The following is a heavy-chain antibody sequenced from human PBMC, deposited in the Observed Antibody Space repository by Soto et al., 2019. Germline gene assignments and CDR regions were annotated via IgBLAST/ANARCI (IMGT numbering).Heavy chain of an antibody. V-gene: IGHV2-5*01. CDR3: ALLYDSSAFYHAFNI. J-gene: IGHJ3*02. CDR1: GLSLSTSGVA. CDR2: IYWNDNE. Sequence: GSGPTLVNPRQTLTLTCTFSGLSLSTSGVAVGWIRQPPGQAPEWLALIYWNDNERYSPSLKSRLTITKDTSKNQVLLTMTNMDRVDTATYYCALLYDSSAFYHAFNIWGQGTMVTVS. D-gene: IGHD3-22*01.